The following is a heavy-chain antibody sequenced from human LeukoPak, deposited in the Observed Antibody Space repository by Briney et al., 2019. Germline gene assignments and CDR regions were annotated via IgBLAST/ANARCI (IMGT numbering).Heavy chain of an antibody. CDR2: IYYSGST. J-gene: IGHJ3*02. D-gene: IGHD3-22*01. CDR3: ARKGGYYDSSGYYYDYDAFDI. CDR1: GGSISSYY. Sequence: SETLSLTCTVSGGSISSYYWSWIRQPPGKGLEWIGYIYYSGSTNYNPSLKSRVTISVDTSKNQFSLKLSSVTAADTAVYYCARKGGYYDSSGYYYDYDAFDIWGQGTVVTVSS. V-gene: IGHV4-59*01.